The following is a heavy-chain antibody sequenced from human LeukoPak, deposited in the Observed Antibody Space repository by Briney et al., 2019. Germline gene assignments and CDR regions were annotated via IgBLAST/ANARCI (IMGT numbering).Heavy chain of an antibody. D-gene: IGHD4-23*01. J-gene: IGHJ3*02. CDR2: IYQSGST. V-gene: IGHV4-4*02. Sequence: PSGTLSLTCSVSGGSISSSNWWNWVRQPPGKGLEWIGEIYQSGSTNYNPSLKSRVTISVDKSKNQFSLKLNSVTAADTAVYYCATYGGHAFDIWGQGTMVTVSS. CDR3: ATYGGHAFDI. CDR1: GGSISSSNW.